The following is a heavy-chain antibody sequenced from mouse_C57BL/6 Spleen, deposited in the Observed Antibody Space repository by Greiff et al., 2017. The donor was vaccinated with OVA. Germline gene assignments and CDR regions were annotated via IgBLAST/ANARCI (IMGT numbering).Heavy chain of an antibody. CDR1: GYTFTSSG. Sequence: QVQLQQSGAELARPGASVKLSCKASGYTFTSSGISWVKQRTGQGLEWIGEIYPRSGNTYYNEKFKGKATLTADKSSSTAYMELRSLTSEDSAVYICARGGRYYGSSYWGQGTTLTVSS. V-gene: IGHV1-81*01. J-gene: IGHJ2*01. CDR2: IYPRSGNT. CDR3: ARGGRYYGSSY. D-gene: IGHD1-1*01.